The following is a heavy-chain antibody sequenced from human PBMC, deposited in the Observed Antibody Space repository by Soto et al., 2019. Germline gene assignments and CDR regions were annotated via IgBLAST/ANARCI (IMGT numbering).Heavy chain of an antibody. CDR1: GFTVNSNY. CDR3: ARQYWGGDCYLAFDI. Sequence: EVQVVESGGGLVQPGGSLRLSCAASGFTVNSNYMSWVRQAPGKGLEWVSVIHSGSITYYADSVKGRFTISRDHSKNAPLLQMNSLIAGVTAVYYCARQYWGGDCYLAFDIWGQGTLVTVSS. J-gene: IGHJ3*02. CDR2: IHSGSIT. D-gene: IGHD2-21*02. V-gene: IGHV3-53*01.